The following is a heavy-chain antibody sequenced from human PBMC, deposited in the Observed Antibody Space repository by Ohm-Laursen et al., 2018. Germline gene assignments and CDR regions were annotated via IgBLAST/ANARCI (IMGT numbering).Heavy chain of an antibody. CDR2: IYYNGGT. CDR1: GGSISGYY. V-gene: IGHV4-59*08. J-gene: IGHJ4*02. Sequence: GTLSLTCTVSGGSISGYYWSWIRQPPGKGLEWIGYIYYNGGTNYNPSLKSRSTISVDTSNNQFSLKLSSVTAADSAVYYCARHSTAVTTFDYWGRGILVTVSS. D-gene: IGHD4-23*01. CDR3: ARHSTAVTTFDY.